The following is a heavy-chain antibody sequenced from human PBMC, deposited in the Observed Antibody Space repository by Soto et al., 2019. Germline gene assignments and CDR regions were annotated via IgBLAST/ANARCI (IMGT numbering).Heavy chain of an antibody. Sequence: SETLSLTCTVSGGSISSGGSPWTWIRQFPGRGLEWIGYVYYTGRTLYTPSLKSRVSISVDTSQNQFSLSLSSVTAADTAVYYCARVVTLADSLGWFDPWGQGCLVTVSS. CDR1: GGSISSGGSP. CDR3: ARVVTLADSLGWFDP. V-gene: IGHV4-31*03. D-gene: IGHD6-19*01. J-gene: IGHJ5*02. CDR2: VYYTGRT.